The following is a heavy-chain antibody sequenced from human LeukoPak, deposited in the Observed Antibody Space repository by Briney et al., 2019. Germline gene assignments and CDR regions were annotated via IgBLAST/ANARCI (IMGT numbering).Heavy chain of an antibody. CDR3: ARGLTASYGWYEDYYYYYMDV. CDR2: ISGSDSAT. D-gene: IGHD6-19*01. J-gene: IGHJ6*03. Sequence: NPGGSLRLSCAASGFTFNDYALSWVRQAPGKGLEWVSAISGSDSATNYADSVKGRFTISRDNAKNSLYLQMNSLRAEDTAVYYCARGLTASYGWYEDYYYYYMDVWGKGTTVTVSS. CDR1: GFTFNDYA. V-gene: IGHV3-23*01.